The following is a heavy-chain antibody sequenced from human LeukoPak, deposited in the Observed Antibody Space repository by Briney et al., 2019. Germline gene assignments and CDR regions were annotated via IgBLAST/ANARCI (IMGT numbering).Heavy chain of an antibody. Sequence: GGSLRLSCTASTFTLSNTWMSWVRQAPGKGLEWVARIKGKSDGGTVDYAAPVKGTFTISRDDSKNTAYLQMNSLKTDDTAVYYCTSYYYYDSSSPIGLVWYWGQGTLVTVSS. V-gene: IGHV3-15*01. D-gene: IGHD3-22*01. CDR2: IKGKSDGGTV. J-gene: IGHJ4*02. CDR3: TSYYYYDSSSPIGLVWY. CDR1: TFTLSNTW.